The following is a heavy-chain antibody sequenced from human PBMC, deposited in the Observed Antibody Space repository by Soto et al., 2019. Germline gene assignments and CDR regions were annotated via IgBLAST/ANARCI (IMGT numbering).Heavy chain of an antibody. V-gene: IGHV1-18*01. CDR2: ISAYNGNT. J-gene: IGHJ6*02. D-gene: IGHD5-18*01. CDR1: GYTFTSYG. CDR3: ARTPRVLEYSYGYSLALSGYYYGMDV. Sequence: ASVKVSCKASGYTFTSYGISWVRQAPGQGLEWMGWISAYNGNTNYAQKLQGRVTMTTDTSTSTAYMELRSLRSDDTAVYYCARTPRVLEYSYGYSLALSGYYYGMDVWGQGTTVIVSS.